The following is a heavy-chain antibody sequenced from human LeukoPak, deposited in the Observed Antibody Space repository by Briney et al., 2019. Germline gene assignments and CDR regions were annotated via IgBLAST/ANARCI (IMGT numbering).Heavy chain of an antibody. D-gene: IGHD2-15*01. CDR2: ISGSGGST. V-gene: IGHV3-23*01. J-gene: IGHJ4*02. CDR1: GFTFSSYA. CDR3: AKPRDRYCSGGSCYRSLFDY. Sequence: TGGSLRLSCAASGFTFSSYAMSWVRQAPGKGLEWVSAISGSGGSTYYADSVKGRLTISRDNSKNTLYLQMNSLRAEDTAVYYCAKPRDRYCSGGSCYRSLFDYWGQGTLVTVSS.